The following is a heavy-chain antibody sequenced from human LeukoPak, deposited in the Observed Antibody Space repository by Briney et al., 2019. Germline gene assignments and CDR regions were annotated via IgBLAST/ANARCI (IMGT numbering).Heavy chain of an antibody. J-gene: IGHJ4*02. D-gene: IGHD3-10*01. CDR3: ARDQEFRGASHSFDY. CDR2: INANGDTT. CDR1: GFSFSGCA. V-gene: IGHV3-48*03. Sequence: HPGGSLRLSCAASGFSFSGCAMDWVRQAPGKGLEWVSYINANGDTTHYADSVRGRFTVSRDNAKNSLYLQLNSLSAEDTAVYYCARDQEFRGASHSFDYWGQGTLPTVSS.